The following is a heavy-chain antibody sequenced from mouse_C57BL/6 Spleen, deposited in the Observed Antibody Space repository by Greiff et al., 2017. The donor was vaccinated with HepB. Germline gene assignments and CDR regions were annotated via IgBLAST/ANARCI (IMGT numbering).Heavy chain of an antibody. V-gene: IGHV1-50*01. J-gene: IGHJ1*03. CDR1: GYTFTSYW. Sequence: QVQLQQPGAELVKPGASVKLSCKASGYTFTSYWMQWVKQRPGQGLEWIGEIDPSDSYTNYNQKFKGKATLTVDTSSSTAYMQLSSLTSEDSAVYYCARRGTYYYGSSHWYFDVWGTGTTVTVSS. CDR2: IDPSDSYT. D-gene: IGHD1-1*01. CDR3: ARRGTYYYGSSHWYFDV.